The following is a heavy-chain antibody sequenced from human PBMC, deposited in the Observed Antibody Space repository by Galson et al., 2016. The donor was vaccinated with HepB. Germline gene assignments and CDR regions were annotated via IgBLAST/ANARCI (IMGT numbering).Heavy chain of an antibody. CDR2: IDWDGDK. V-gene: IGHV2-70*04. J-gene: IGHJ4*02. CDR1: GFSLNTGGMR. Sequence: PALVKPTQTLTLTCTFSGFSLNTGGMRVSWVRQPPGEALEWLARIDWDGDKFYSTSLKTRLTISKDTSKNQVVLTMTNMDPVDTATYFCTRIDYWGQGTLVTVSS. CDR3: TRIDY.